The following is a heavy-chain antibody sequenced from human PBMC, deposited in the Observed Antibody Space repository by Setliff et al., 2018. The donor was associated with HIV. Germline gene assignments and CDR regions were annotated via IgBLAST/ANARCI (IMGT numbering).Heavy chain of an antibody. V-gene: IGHV4-59*11. CDR3: ARDIGITTTGKGWFEP. CDR2: IYNSGST. CDR1: GGSISSHY. J-gene: IGHJ5*02. Sequence: SETLSLTCTVSGGSISSHYWSWIRQPPGKGLEWIGYIYNSGSTNYNPSLKSRVNISVDTSKNQFSLKLRSVSAADAAVYYCARDIGITTTGKGWFEPWGQGTQVTV. D-gene: IGHD1-1*01.